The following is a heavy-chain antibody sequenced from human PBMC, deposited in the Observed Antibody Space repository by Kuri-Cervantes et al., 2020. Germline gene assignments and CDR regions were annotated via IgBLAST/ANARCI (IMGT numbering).Heavy chain of an antibody. CDR2: IYYSGST. CDR1: GGSISSYY. D-gene: IGHD4-17*01. V-gene: IGHV4-59*12. CDR3: ARGPLTSVTNAYFDY. J-gene: IGHJ4*02. Sequence: GSLRLSCTVSGGSISSYYWSWIRQPPGKGLEWIGYIYYSGSTYYNPSLKSRVTISVDTSKNQFSLKLSSVTAADTAVYYCARGPLTSVTNAYFDYWGQGTLVTVSS.